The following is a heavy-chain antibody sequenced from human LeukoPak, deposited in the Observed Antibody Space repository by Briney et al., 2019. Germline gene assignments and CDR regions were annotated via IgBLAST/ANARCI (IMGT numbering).Heavy chain of an antibody. CDR2: ISGSGGST. CDR1: GFTFSSYA. Sequence: GGSLRLSCAASGFTFSSYAMSWVRQAPGKGLEWVSAISGSGGSTYYADSVKGRFTISRDNSKNTLYLQMNSLRAEDTAVYFCAKGWEFRVVIPAAVSWGQGTLVTVSS. CDR3: AKGWEFRVVIPAAVS. V-gene: IGHV3-23*01. J-gene: IGHJ5*02. D-gene: IGHD3-3*01.